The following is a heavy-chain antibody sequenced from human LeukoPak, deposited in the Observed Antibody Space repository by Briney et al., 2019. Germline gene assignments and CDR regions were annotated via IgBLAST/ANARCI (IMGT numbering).Heavy chain of an antibody. CDR2: IYYSGST. CDR3: ARVPQRSIAVAGTSPFVDY. D-gene: IGHD6-19*01. V-gene: IGHV4-30-4*01. J-gene: IGHJ4*02. Sequence: PSETLPLTCTVSGVSISSGDYYWSWIRQPPGKGLEWIGYIYYSGSTYYNPSLKSRVTISVDTSKNQFSLKLSSVTAADTAVYYCARVPQRSIAVAGTSPFVDYWGQGTLVTVSS. CDR1: GVSISSGDYY.